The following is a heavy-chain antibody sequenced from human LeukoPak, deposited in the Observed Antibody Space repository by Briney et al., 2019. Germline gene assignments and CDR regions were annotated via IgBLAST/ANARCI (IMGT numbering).Heavy chain of an antibody. J-gene: IGHJ4*02. D-gene: IGHD3-22*01. CDR3: ASPSNNSRYAFDY. CDR1: GIAVTTNY. CDR2: IYLGGGT. Sequence: GGSLRLSCAASGIAVTTNYMSWARQAPGKGLEWVSVIYLGGGTHHADSVKGRFTISRDFSMNTLYLEMNSLSVEDTAIYYCASPSNNSRYAFDYWGQGTLVTVSS. V-gene: IGHV3-53*01.